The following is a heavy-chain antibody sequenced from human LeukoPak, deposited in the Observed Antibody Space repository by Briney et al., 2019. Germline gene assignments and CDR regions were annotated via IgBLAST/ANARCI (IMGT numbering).Heavy chain of an antibody. CDR2: ISAYNGNT. Sequence: GALVKVSCKASGYAFTSYGISWVRQAPGQGLEWMGWISAYNGNTNYAQKLQGRVTMTTDTSTSTAYMELRSLRSDDTAVYYCARARSRITGSYFDYWGQGTLVTVSS. J-gene: IGHJ4*02. V-gene: IGHV1-18*01. CDR1: GYAFTSYG. D-gene: IGHD1-20*01. CDR3: ARARSRITGSYFDY.